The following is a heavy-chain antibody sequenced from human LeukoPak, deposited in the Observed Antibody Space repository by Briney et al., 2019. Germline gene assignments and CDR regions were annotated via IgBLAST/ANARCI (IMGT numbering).Heavy chain of an antibody. V-gene: IGHV1-69*04. CDR2: IIPILGIA. Sequence: ASVTVSCKASGGTFSSYAISWVRQAPGQGLEWMGRIIPILGIANYAQKFQGRVTITADKSTSTAYMELSSLRSEDTAVYYCARVVAAGTEQWFDPWGQGTLVTVSS. CDR3: ARVVAAGTEQWFDP. J-gene: IGHJ5*02. D-gene: IGHD6-13*01. CDR1: GGTFSSYA.